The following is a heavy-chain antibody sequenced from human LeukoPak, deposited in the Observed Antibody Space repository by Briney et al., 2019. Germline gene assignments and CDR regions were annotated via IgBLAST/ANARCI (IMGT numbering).Heavy chain of an antibody. Sequence: PSETLSLICTVSGGSISSYYWSWIGQPAGKGLEWIGRIYTSGSTNYNASLKSRVSMSVDTSKNQFSLKLSSVTAADTAVFYCARENSGSYREFDYWGQGTLVTVSS. CDR2: IYTSGST. J-gene: IGHJ4*02. V-gene: IGHV4-4*07. CDR1: GGSISSYY. CDR3: ARENSGSYREFDY. D-gene: IGHD1-26*01.